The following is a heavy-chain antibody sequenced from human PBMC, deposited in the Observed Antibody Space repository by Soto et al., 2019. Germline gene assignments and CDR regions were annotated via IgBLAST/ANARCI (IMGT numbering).Heavy chain of an antibody. CDR2: VYYTGST. D-gene: IGHD4-4*01. CDR1: GNSISGTSSF. Sequence: QLQLRESGPGLVKPSETLSLTCTVSGNSISGTSSFWAWIRQPPVTNLEWIGSVYYTGSTYYNSSLQSRVSISIDTSKTQSSLSLNSVTAADTAVYYCTRRVRSTGLLDYWGQGALVTVSS. J-gene: IGHJ4*02. CDR3: TRRVRSTGLLDY. V-gene: IGHV4-39*01.